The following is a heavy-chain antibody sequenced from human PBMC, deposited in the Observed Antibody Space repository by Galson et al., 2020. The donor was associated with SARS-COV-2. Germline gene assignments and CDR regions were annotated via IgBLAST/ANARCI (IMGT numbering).Heavy chain of an antibody. CDR2: IYTSGST. D-gene: IGHD6-13*01. CDR3: ARDGSSWSSFQH. J-gene: IGHJ1*01. CDR1: GGSISSGSYY. Sequence: SETLSLTCTVSGGSISSGSYYWSWIRQPAGKGLEWIGRIYTSGSTNYNPSLKSRVTISVDTSKNQFSLKLSSVTAADTAVYYCARDGSSWSSFQHWGQGTLVTVSS. V-gene: IGHV4-61*02.